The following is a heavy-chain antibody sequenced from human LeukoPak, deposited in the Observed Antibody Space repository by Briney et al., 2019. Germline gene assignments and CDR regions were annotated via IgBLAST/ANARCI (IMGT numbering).Heavy chain of an antibody. Sequence: GSLRLSCAASGFTFSSYWMSWVRQAPGKGLEWVANIKQDGSEKYYVDSVKGRFTISRDNAKNSLYLQMNSLRAEDTAVYYCARGASARRSGGSCYFDYWGQGTLVTVS. CDR2: IKQDGSEK. CDR3: ARGASARRSGGSCYFDY. CDR1: GFTFSSYW. V-gene: IGHV3-7*01. D-gene: IGHD2-15*01. J-gene: IGHJ4*02.